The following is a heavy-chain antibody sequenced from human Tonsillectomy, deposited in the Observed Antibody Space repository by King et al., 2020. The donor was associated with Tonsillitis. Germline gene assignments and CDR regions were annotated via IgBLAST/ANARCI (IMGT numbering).Heavy chain of an antibody. CDR1: SGSISSYY. D-gene: IGHD3-22*01. CDR3: ARMENSGYHHY. CDR2: IYYSGST. J-gene: IGHJ4*02. V-gene: IGHV4-59*08. Sequence: VQLQESGPGLVKPSETLSLTCTVSSGSISSYYWSWIRQPPGKGLEWIGYIYYSGSTKYNPSLESRVTISVDTSKNLFSLNLTSVTAADTAVYYCARMENSGYHHYWGQGTLVTVSS.